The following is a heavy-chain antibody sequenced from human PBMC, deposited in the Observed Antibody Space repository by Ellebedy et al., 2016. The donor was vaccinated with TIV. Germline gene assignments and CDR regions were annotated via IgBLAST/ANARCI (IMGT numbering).Heavy chain of an antibody. Sequence: PGGSLRLSCAVSGGPITSYYWSWIRQPPGKGLEWIGYISYSGSTNYNPSLKSRVSISVDTSKPQFSLKLSSVTAADTAVYYCALAGPYFFYGLNVWGQGTTVTVSS. CDR1: GGPITSYY. D-gene: IGHD6-13*01. CDR3: ALAGPYFFYGLNV. V-gene: IGHV4-59*01. CDR2: ISYSGST. J-gene: IGHJ6*02.